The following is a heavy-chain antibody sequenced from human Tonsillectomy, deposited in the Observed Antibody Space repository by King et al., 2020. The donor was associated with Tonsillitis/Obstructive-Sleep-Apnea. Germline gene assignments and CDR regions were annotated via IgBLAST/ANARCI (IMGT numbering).Heavy chain of an antibody. Sequence: HVQLVESGGGLVKPGGSLRLSCAVSGFKFSDHYMTWIRQAPGKGLEWIAYINTASAFSKYADSVRGRFTISRDNAKNSVYLQMDSLTTEDTAVYYCARAIGFWSPEPDYWAREPWSPSPQ. V-gene: IGHV3-11*05. CDR2: INTASAFS. J-gene: IGHJ4*02. D-gene: IGHD3-3*01. CDR1: GFKFSDHY. CDR3: ARAIGFWSPEPDY.